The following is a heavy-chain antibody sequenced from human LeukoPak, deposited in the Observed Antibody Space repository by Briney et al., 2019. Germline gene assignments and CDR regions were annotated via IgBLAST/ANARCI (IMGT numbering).Heavy chain of an antibody. Sequence: GSLRLSCAASGFTVSSNYMSWVRQAPGKGLERVSVIYSGGSTYYADSVKGRFTISRDNSKNTLYLQMNSLRAEDTAVYYCARSLYGDYGFDYWGQGTLVTVSS. J-gene: IGHJ4*02. CDR2: IYSGGST. CDR3: ARSLYGDYGFDY. V-gene: IGHV3-66*01. D-gene: IGHD4-17*01. CDR1: GFTVSSNY.